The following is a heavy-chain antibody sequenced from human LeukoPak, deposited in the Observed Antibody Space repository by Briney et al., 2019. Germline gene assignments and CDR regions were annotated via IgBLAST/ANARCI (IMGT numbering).Heavy chain of an antibody. V-gene: IGHV3-74*01. CDR3: AREYSSSSGRAFDY. D-gene: IGHD6-6*01. Sequence: PGGSLRLSCAASGFTFSNYWMHWVRQGPGKGLVWVSHISPDGSSTTYADSVKGRFIISRDNAQNTVYLQMSSLRLEDTAVYYCAREYSSSSGRAFDYWGQGTLVTASS. CDR2: ISPDGSST. CDR1: GFTFSNYW. J-gene: IGHJ4*02.